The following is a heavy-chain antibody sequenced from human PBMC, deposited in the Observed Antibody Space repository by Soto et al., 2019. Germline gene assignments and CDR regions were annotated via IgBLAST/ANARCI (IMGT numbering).Heavy chain of an antibody. D-gene: IGHD3-10*01. CDR3: ARVPMLRGVMDY. J-gene: IGHJ4*02. CDR1: GGSFSGYY. Sequence: SETLSLTCAVYGGSFSGYYWSWIRQPPGKGLEWIGEINHSGSTNYNPSLKSRVTISVDTSKNHFSLILSSVTAADTAVYYCARVPMLRGVMDYWGQGSLVTVSS. V-gene: IGHV4-34*01. CDR2: INHSGST.